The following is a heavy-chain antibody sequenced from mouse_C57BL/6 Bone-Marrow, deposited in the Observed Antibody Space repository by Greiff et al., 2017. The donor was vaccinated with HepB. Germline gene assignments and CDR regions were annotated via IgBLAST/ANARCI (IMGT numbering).Heavy chain of an antibody. Sequence: QVQLQQSGSELRSPGSSVKLSCKDFDSEVFPIAYMSWVRQKPGHGFEWIGGILPSIGRTIYGEKFEDKATLDADTLSNTAYLELNSLTSEDSAIYYCARGNYYGSSSFAYWGQGTLVTVSA. D-gene: IGHD1-1*01. CDR2: ILPSIGRT. V-gene: IGHV15-2*01. J-gene: IGHJ3*01. CDR3: ARGNYYGSSSFAY. CDR1: DSEVFPIAY.